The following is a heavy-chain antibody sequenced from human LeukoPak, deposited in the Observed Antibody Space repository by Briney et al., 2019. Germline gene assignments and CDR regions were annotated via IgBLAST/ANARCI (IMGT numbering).Heavy chain of an antibody. Sequence: ASVKVSCTASGYTFTGYHMHRVRLAPGQGLEWMGRITPNSGDTNYAQKFQGRVTMTRDTSISTAYMELSRLRSDDTAVYYCARDYCSSTSCLFDYWGQGTLVTVSS. CDR2: ITPNSGDT. D-gene: IGHD2-2*01. CDR1: GYTFTGYH. V-gene: IGHV1-2*06. J-gene: IGHJ4*02. CDR3: ARDYCSSTSCLFDY.